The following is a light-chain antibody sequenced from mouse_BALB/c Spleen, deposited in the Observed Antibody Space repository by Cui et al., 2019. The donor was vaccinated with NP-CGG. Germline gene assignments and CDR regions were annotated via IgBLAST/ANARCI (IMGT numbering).Light chain of an antibody. V-gene: IGLV1*01. J-gene: IGLJ1*01. CDR3: ALWYSNHWV. Sequence: HAVAPQSSAPTTSPGETVTLTCRSSTGAVTTSNYANWVQEKPDHLFTGLIGGTNNRAPGVPARFSGSLIGDKAALTIIGAQTEDEAIYFCALWYSNHWVFGGGTKLTVL. CDR2: GTN. CDR1: TGAVTTSNY.